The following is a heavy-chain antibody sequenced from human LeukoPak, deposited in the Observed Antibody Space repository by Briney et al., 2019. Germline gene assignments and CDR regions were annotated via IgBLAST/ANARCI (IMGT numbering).Heavy chain of an antibody. Sequence: GGSLRLSCAASGFIFSNYWMSWVRQAPGKGLEWVANIKQEGSEKYYVDSVKGRFTISRDKSKNMVYLEMNSLRADDTAVYYCARGMKEGYSYDMDLKWYFDYWGQGNLVTVSS. D-gene: IGHD5-18*01. J-gene: IGHJ4*02. V-gene: IGHV3-7*01. CDR2: IKQEGSEK. CDR1: GFIFSNYW. CDR3: ARGMKEGYSYDMDLKWYFDY.